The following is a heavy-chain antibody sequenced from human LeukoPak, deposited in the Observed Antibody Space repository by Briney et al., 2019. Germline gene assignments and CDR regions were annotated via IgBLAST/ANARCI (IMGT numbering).Heavy chain of an antibody. CDR3: ASLYSGSYSVFDY. D-gene: IGHD1-26*01. J-gene: IGHJ4*02. CDR1: GFTFSSYA. V-gene: IGHV3-7*01. CDR2: IKQDGSEK. Sequence: PGGSLRLSCAASGFTFSSYAMHWVRQAPGKGLEWVANIKQDGSEKYYVDSVKGRFTISRDNAKNSLYLQMNSLRAEDTAVYYCASLYSGSYSVFDYWGQGTLVTVSS.